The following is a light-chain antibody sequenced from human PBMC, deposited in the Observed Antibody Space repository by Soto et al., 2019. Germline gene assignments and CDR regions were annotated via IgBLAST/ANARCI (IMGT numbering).Light chain of an antibody. V-gene: IGKV1-8*01. Sequence: AIRMTQSPSSFSASTGDRVTITCRASQGISSYLAWYQKKPGKAPKLLIYAASTLQSGVPSRFSGSGSGTDFTLTISCMQSEDFATYYCQHYYSYPRTFGQGTKVDIK. J-gene: IGKJ1*01. CDR3: QHYYSYPRT. CDR1: QGISSY. CDR2: AAS.